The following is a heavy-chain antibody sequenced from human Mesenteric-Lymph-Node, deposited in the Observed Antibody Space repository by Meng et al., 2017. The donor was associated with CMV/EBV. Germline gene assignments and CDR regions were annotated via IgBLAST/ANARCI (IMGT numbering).Heavy chain of an antibody. CDR3: ARPPLTGDFYYHY. J-gene: IGHJ4*02. Sequence: KTSGGTFSRHAISWVRQAPGQGLEWMGGIITIFGTANYAQNFQGRVAITADESSSTAYMELSSLRSEDTAIYYCARPPLTGDFYYHYWGQGTLVTVSS. CDR1: GGTFSRHA. V-gene: IGHV1-69*01. D-gene: IGHD7-27*01. CDR2: IITIFGTA.